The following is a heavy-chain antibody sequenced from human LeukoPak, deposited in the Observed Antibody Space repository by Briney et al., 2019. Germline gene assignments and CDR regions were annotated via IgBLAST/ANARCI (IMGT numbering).Heavy chain of an antibody. CDR2: IKQDGSEK. Sequence: GGSLGLSCAASGFTFSSYWMSWVRQAPGKGLEWVANIKQDGSEKYYVDSVRGRFTISRDNAKNSLYLQMNSLRAEDTAVYYCARDPLNYYGSGSYYWSDGYWGQGTLVTVSS. V-gene: IGHV3-7*01. J-gene: IGHJ4*02. CDR1: GFTFSSYW. CDR3: ARDPLNYYGSGSYYWSDGY. D-gene: IGHD3-10*01.